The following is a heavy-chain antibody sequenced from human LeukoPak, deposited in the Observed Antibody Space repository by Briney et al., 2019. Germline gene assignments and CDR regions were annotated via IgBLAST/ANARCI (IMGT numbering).Heavy chain of an antibody. J-gene: IGHJ4*02. CDR1: GFTFSSYA. CDR3: AKGDGTSRKKDPFDY. D-gene: IGHD1/OR15-1a*01. Sequence: GGSLRLSCAASGFTFSSYAMSWVRQAPGKGLEWVSAISGSGGSTYYADSVKGRFTISRDNSKNTLYLQMNSLRAEDTAVYYYAKGDGTSRKKDPFDYWGQGTLVTVSS. CDR2: ISGSGGST. V-gene: IGHV3-23*01.